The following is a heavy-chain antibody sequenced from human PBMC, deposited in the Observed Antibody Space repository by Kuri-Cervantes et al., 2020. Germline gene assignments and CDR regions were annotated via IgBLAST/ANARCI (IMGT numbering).Heavy chain of an antibody. CDR3: AKSSAVCSSTSCSPWWDYYYYMDV. CDR1: GFTFSSYW. CDR2: ISGSGGST. V-gene: IGHV3-23*01. Sequence: ETLSLTCAASGFTFSSYWMSWVRQAPGKGLEWVSAISGSGGSTYYADSVKGRFTISRDNSKNTLYLQMNSLRAEDTAVYYCAKSSAVCSSTSCSPWWDYYYYMDVWGKGTTVTVSS. J-gene: IGHJ6*03. D-gene: IGHD2-2*01.